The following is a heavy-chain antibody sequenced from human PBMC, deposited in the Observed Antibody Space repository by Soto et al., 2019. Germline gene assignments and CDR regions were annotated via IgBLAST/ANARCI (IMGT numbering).Heavy chain of an antibody. D-gene: IGHD3-3*01. J-gene: IGHJ4*02. V-gene: IGHV3-7*03. CDR3: EKLGSGYYTCFYFDY. CDR2: IKKDGSEN. Sequence: GGSLRLSCAASGFTFGAYGMRWVRQAPGKGLEWVANIKKDGSENYYVDSVTGRFTVSRDNTKNSLYLQMNSLRAEDTAVYYCEKLGSGYYTCFYFDYWGQGTLVTVSS. CDR1: GFTFGAYG.